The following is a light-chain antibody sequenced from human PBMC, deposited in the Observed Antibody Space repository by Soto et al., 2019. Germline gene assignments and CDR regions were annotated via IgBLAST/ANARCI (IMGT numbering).Light chain of an antibody. CDR2: DAS. CDR1: QSVSSY. V-gene: IGKV3-11*01. J-gene: IGKJ4*01. CDR3: QQRSNCPLT. Sequence: EIELTQSPATLSLTPGERATLSCRASQSVSSYLAWYQQKPGQAPRLLIYDASNRATGISARFSGSGSGTDFTLTISSLEPEDFAVYFCQQRSNCPLTFGGGTKVEIK.